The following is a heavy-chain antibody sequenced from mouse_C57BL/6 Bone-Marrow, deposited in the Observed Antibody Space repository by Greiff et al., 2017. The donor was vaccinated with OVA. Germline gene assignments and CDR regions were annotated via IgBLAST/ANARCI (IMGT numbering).Heavy chain of an antibody. V-gene: IGHV5-4*01. Sequence: EVMLVESGGGLVKPGGSLKLSCAASGFTFSSYAMSWVRQTPEKRLEWVATISDGGSYTYYPDNVKGRFTISRDNAKNNLYLQMSHLKSEDTAMYYCARDPSIYPYYYAMDYWGQGTSVTVSS. J-gene: IGHJ4*01. CDR2: ISDGGSYT. CDR1: GFTFSSYA. CDR3: ARDPSIYPYYYAMDY. D-gene: IGHD5-1*01.